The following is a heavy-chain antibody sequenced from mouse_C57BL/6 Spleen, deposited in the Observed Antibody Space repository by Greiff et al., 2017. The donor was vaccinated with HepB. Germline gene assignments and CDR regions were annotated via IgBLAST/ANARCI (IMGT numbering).Heavy chain of an antibody. CDR3: ARVGNYVFDY. D-gene: IGHD2-1*01. J-gene: IGHJ2*01. Sequence: VQLQQPGAELVRPGTSVKLSCKASGYTFTSYWMHWVKQRPGQGLEWIGVIDPSDSYTNYNQKFKGKATLTVDTSSSTAYMQLSSLTSEDSAVYYCARVGNYVFDYWGQGTTLTVSS. CDR1: GYTFTSYW. V-gene: IGHV1-59*01. CDR2: IDPSDSYT.